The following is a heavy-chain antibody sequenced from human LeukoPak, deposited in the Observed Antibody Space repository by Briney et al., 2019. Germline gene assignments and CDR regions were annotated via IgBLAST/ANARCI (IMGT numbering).Heavy chain of an antibody. CDR2: INHSGST. CDR1: GGSFSGYF. J-gene: IGHJ4*02. V-gene: IGHV4-34*01. Sequence: SGALSLTCVVYGGSFSGYFWSWIRQPPGKGLEWVGEINHSGSTNYNPSLTSRVPISVDTSKNQYSLKLRSVTAAGTAVYYCARYYYDSSGYFAFDYWGERTLVTVSS. CDR3: ARYYYDSSGYFAFDY. D-gene: IGHD3-22*01.